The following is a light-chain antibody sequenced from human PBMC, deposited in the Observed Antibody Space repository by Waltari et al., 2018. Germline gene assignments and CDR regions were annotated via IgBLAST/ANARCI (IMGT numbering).Light chain of an antibody. J-gene: IGLJ2*01. V-gene: IGLV1-44*01. CDR2: SND. Sequence: QSVLTQAPSVSGTPGQRVTISCSGTNYNIGSGPVNWYQQVPGMSPKLPTHSNDRGPSGVPDRFSGSKSGTSASLAISGLQSEDEADYYCATWDGRVNGVLFGGGTKVTVL. CDR1: NYNIGSGP. CDR3: ATWDGRVNGVL.